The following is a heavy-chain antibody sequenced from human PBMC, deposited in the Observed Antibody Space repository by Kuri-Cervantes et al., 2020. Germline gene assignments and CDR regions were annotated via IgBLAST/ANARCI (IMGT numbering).Heavy chain of an antibody. V-gene: IGHV1-18*01. CDR3: ARGLSCSGGNCYSTWFDP. CDR1: GYTFTSYG. D-gene: IGHD2-15*01. J-gene: IGHJ5*02. Sequence: ASVKVSCKASGYTFTSYGISRVRQAPGQGLEWMGWISAYNGNTNYAQNLQGRVAMTTDTSTSTAYMELRSLRSDDTAVYYCARGLSCSGGNCYSTWFDPWGQGTLVTVSS. CDR2: ISAYNGNT.